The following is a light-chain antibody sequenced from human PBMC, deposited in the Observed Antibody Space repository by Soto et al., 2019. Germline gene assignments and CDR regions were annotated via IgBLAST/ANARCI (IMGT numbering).Light chain of an antibody. CDR3: QHYNTYPWT. CDR2: DAS. J-gene: IGKJ1*01. Sequence: DIQMTQSPSSLSASVGDRVTITCRASQTISTYLNWYQQKPGKAPRLLIYDASSLLSGVPSRFSGSGSGTDFTLTIASLQPGDFATYYCQHYNTYPWTFGQGTKV. CDR1: QTISTY. V-gene: IGKV1-39*01.